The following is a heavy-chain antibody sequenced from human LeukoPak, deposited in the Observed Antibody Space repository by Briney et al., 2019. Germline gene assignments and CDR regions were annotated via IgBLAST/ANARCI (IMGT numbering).Heavy chain of an antibody. J-gene: IGHJ6*03. CDR2: IHDTGST. D-gene: IGHD3-3*01. V-gene: IGHV4-59*11. CDR3: ASITIFGVVPGTDYMDV. CDR1: GGSLSSHY. Sequence: SETLSLTCSVSGGSLSSHYWSWIRQPPGKGLELIGHIHDTGSTFYNPSLRGRVTISLDTSNNQFSLKLTSMTAADTAVYYCASITIFGVVPGTDYMDVWGKGTTVTVSS.